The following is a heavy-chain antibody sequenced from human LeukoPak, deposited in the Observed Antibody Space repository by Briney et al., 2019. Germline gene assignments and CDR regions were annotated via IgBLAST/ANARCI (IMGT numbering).Heavy chain of an antibody. CDR1: GFTFRNYA. J-gene: IGHJ4*02. CDR2: ISSSSSYI. CDR3: ARDTGFSSSLGPADY. Sequence: GGSLRLSCAASGFTFRNYAMSWVRQAPGKGLEWVSSISSSSSYIYYADSVKGRFTISRDNAKNSLYLQMNSLRAEDTAVYYCARDTGFSSSLGPADYWGQGALVTVSS. D-gene: IGHD6-13*01. V-gene: IGHV3-21*01.